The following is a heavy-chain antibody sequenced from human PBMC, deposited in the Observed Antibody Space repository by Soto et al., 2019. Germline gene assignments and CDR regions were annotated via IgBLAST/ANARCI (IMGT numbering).Heavy chain of an antibody. J-gene: IGHJ6*03. CDR2: INPSGGST. D-gene: IGHD4-17*01. V-gene: IGHV1-46*03. CDR1: GYTFTSYY. CDR3: DSSAVNRYYMDV. Sequence: GASVKVSCKASGYTFTSYYMHWVRQAPGQGLEWMGIINPSGGSTSYAQKFQGRVTMTRDTSTSTVYMELSSLRSEDTAVYYCDSSAVNRYYMDVWGKGNTVTVSS.